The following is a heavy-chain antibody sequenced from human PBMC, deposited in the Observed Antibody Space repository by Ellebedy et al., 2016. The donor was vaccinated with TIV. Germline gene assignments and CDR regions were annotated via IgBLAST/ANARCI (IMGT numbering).Heavy chain of an antibody. CDR3: ARVLYYYDSSGYGHCFDY. Sequence: MPSETLSLPCTVPGGPISSFYWSWLRQPAGKGLEWIGRIYSSGSTNYNPSLKSRVTISPDTSKNQFSLKMSSVIAADTAVYYCARVLYYYDSSGYGHCFDYWGQGTLVTVSS. V-gene: IGHV4-4*07. CDR2: IYSSGST. J-gene: IGHJ4*02. D-gene: IGHD3-22*01. CDR1: GGPISSFY.